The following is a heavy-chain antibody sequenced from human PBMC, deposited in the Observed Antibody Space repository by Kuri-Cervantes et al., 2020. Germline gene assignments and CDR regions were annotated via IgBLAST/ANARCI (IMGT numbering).Heavy chain of an antibody. J-gene: IGHJ6*02. Sequence: KVSCKGSGYSFTSYWIGWMRQMPGKGLEWMGIIYPGDSDTRYSPSFQGQVTISADKSISTAYLQWSSLKASDTAMYYCARRPFEYYYYGMDVWVQGTTVTVSS. V-gene: IGHV5-51*01. CDR3: ARRPFEYYYYGMDV. CDR2: IYPGDSDT. D-gene: IGHD2/OR15-2a*01. CDR1: GYSFTSYW.